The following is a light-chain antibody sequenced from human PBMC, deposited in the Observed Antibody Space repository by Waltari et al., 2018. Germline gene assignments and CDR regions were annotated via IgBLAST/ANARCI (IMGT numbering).Light chain of an antibody. J-gene: IGKJ5*01. Sequence: EIVLTQSPATLSLSPGERATLSCRASQSVSSHLAWYQQKPGQVPRLLIFDASNRATGIPARFSGSGSGTDFTLSITSLEPEDFAIYYCQQRTNWPLITFGPGTRLEIK. CDR1: QSVSSH. CDR2: DAS. V-gene: IGKV3-11*01. CDR3: QQRTNWPLIT.